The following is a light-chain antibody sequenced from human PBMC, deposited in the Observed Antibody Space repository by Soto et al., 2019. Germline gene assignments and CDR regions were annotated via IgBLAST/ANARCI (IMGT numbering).Light chain of an antibody. J-gene: IGLJ2*01. CDR3: EAWDDSLKAVI. Sequence: QSVLTQPPSVSGTPGQRVTISCSGSNSNIGSNSVNWYQHVPGTAPKLLIHTNNLRPSGIPDRFSGSRSGTSASLDITDLQSEDETEYYCEAWDDSLKAVIFGGGPLLTVL. CDR2: TNN. V-gene: IGLV1-44*01. CDR1: NSNIGSNS.